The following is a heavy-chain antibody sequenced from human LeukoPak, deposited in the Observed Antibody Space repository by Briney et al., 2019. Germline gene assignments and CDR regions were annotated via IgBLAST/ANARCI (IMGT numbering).Heavy chain of an antibody. J-gene: IGHJ3*02. V-gene: IGHV3-7*01. D-gene: IGHD5-24*01. Sequence: PGGSLRLSCAASGFTVSSSYMTWVRQAPGKGLEWVANIKQDGSEKYYVDSVKGRFTISRDNAKNSLYLQMNSLRVEDMAVYYCARPAIMMATIPTGAFDIWGQGTMVTVSS. CDR1: GFTVSSSY. CDR2: IKQDGSEK. CDR3: ARPAIMMATIPTGAFDI.